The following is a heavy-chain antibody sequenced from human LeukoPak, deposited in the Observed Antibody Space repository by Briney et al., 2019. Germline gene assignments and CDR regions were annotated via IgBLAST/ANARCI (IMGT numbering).Heavy chain of an antibody. CDR3: AREIVGATQGAFDI. CDR1: GGSLSSYY. D-gene: IGHD1-26*01. CDR2: IYTSVGT. Sequence: SETLSLSCTVSGGSLSSYYWSWVRQPAGKGLEWIGRIYTSVGTNYNPPLTSRVTMSVDTSKNKFSLKLSSVTAADTAVYYCAREIVGATQGAFDIWGQGTMVTVSS. V-gene: IGHV4-4*07. J-gene: IGHJ3*02.